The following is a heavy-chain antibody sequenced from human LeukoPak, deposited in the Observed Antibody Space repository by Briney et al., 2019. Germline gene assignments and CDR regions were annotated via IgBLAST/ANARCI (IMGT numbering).Heavy chain of an antibody. D-gene: IGHD3-22*01. J-gene: IGHJ1*01. CDR1: GFTVSSNY. Sequence: PGGSLRLSCAASGFTVSSNYMSWVRQAPGKGLEWVSVIYSGGSTYYADSVKGRFTISRDNSKNTLYLQMNSLRAEDTAVYYCAREGYYDSSGYYLAGYFQHWGQGTLVTVSS. V-gene: IGHV3-53*01. CDR2: IYSGGST. CDR3: AREGYYDSSGYYLAGYFQH.